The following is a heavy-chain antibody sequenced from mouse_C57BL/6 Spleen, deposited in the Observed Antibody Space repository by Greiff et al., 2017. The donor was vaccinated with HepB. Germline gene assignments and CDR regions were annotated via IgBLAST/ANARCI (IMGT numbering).Heavy chain of an antibody. CDR2: IWSGGST. CDR1: GFSLTSYG. J-gene: IGHJ4*01. V-gene: IGHV2-2*01. D-gene: IGHD6-5*01. CDR3: ARNQRSSLYYYAMDY. Sequence: VHLVESGPGLVQPSQSLSITCTVSGFSLTSYGVHWVRQSPGKGLEWLGVIWSGGSTDYNAAFISRLSISKDNSKSQVFFKMNSLQADDTAIYYCARNQRSSLYYYAMDYWGQGTSVTVSS.